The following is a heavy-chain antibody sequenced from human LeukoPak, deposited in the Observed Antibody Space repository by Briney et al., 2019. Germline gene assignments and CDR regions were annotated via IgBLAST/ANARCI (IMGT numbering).Heavy chain of an antibody. V-gene: IGHV3-21*01. Sequence: GGSLRLSCAASGLTFSSYSMNWVRQAPGKGPEWVSSISSSSSYIYYVDSVKGRFTISRDNAKHSLYLQMNSLRAEDTAVYYCARDEPPHYDYVWGSYRPGDYWGQGTLVTVSS. D-gene: IGHD3-16*02. CDR1: GLTFSSYS. J-gene: IGHJ4*02. CDR3: ARDEPPHYDYVWGSYRPGDY. CDR2: ISSSSSYI.